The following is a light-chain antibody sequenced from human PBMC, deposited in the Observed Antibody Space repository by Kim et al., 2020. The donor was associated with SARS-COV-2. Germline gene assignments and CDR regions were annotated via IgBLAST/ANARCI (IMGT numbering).Light chain of an antibody. V-gene: IGKV2-28*01. CDR2: LGS. CDR1: QSLLHSNGYNY. CDR3: MQAQQTPWT. J-gene: IGKJ1*01. Sequence: DIVMTQSPLSLPVTPGEPASISCRSSQSLLHSNGYNYLDWYLQKPGQSPQLLIYLGSNRASGGPDRFSGSGSGTDFTLKISRVEAEDVGVYYCMQAQQTPWTFGQGTKVDIK.